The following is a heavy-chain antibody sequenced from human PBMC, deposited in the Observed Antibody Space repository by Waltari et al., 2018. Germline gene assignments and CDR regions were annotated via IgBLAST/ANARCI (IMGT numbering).Heavy chain of an antibody. CDR3: ARHLYSIDYLELAK. CDR2: ISDSGVST. CDR1: GFTFSSLS. D-gene: IGHD3-22*01. Sequence: EEHLLESGGGLAQPGGSRTISCSAPGFTFSSLSWSWVRQAPGKGLEWVSGISDSGVSTKYADSVKGRFTVSRDNSKNTVFLHLNSLRAEDTAIYYCARHLYSIDYLELAKWGQGTLVTVSS. V-gene: IGHV3-23*01. J-gene: IGHJ4*02.